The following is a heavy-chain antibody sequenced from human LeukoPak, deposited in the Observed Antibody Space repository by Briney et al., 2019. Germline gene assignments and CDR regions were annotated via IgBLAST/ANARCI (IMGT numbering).Heavy chain of an antibody. V-gene: IGHV4-4*07. CDR2: IYTSGST. Sequence: SETLSLTCTVSGVSISSYYWSWIRQPAGKGLEWIGRIYTSGSTNYNPSLKSRVTMSVDTSKNQFSLKLSSVTAADTAVYYCARSCSSTSCSRGFDPWGQGTLVTVSS. CDR1: GVSISSYY. D-gene: IGHD2-2*01. J-gene: IGHJ5*02. CDR3: ARSCSSTSCSRGFDP.